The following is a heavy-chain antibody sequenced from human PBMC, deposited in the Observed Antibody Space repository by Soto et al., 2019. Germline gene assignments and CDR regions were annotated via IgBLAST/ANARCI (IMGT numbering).Heavy chain of an antibody. D-gene: IGHD3-10*01. CDR2: IKQDGSEK. CDR3: ARVQLWLRYFDL. V-gene: IGHV3-7*03. Sequence: GGSLRLSCAASGFTLSSYWMSWVRQAPWKGLEWVANIKQDGSEKYYVDSVKGRFTISRDNAKNSLYLQMNSLRAEDTAVYYCARVQLWLRYFDLWGRGTLVTVSS. J-gene: IGHJ2*01. CDR1: GFTLSSYW.